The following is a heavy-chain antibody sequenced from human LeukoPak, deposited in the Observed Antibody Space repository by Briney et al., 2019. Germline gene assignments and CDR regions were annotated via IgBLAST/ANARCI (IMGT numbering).Heavy chain of an antibody. CDR2: ISWNSDSI. CDR1: GFTFDDYA. V-gene: IGHV3-9*01. D-gene: IGHD2/OR15-2a*01. J-gene: IGHJ6*02. CDR3: AKDQGPKIGYYYGMDV. Sequence: GRSLRLSCAASGFTFDDYAMHWVRQAPGKGLEWVSGISWNSDSIGYADSVKGRFTISRDNAKSSLYLQMNSLRAEDTAVYYCAKDQGPKIGYYYGMDVWGQGTTVTVSS.